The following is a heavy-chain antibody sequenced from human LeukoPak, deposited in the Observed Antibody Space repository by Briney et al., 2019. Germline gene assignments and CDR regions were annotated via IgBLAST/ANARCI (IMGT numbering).Heavy chain of an antibody. D-gene: IGHD3-22*01. CDR2: ISSSGSTI. CDR3: AKDPRYYYDSSGYIAEYFQY. J-gene: IGHJ1*01. Sequence: GGSLRLSCAASGFTFSSYEMNWVRQAPGKGLEWVSYISSSGSTIYYADSVKGRFTISRDNAKNSLYLQMSSLRTEDTAVYYCAKDPRYYYDSSGYIAEYFQYWGQGTLVTVSS. V-gene: IGHV3-48*03. CDR1: GFTFSSYE.